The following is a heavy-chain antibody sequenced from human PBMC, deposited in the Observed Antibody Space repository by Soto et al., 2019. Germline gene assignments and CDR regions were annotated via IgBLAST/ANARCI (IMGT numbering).Heavy chain of an antibody. CDR1: GFNFSDYY. Sequence: GGSLRLSCAASGFNFSDYYMSWIRQAPGKGLEWVSAISGSGGSTYYADAVKGRFTIARDNSKNTLYLQMNSLSAEDTAVYYCAKSPFVPLGFFEWLPQWYYFDYWGQGTQVTVSS. D-gene: IGHD3-3*01. CDR3: AKSPFVPLGFFEWLPQWYYFDY. CDR2: ISGSGGST. V-gene: IGHV3-23*01. J-gene: IGHJ4*02.